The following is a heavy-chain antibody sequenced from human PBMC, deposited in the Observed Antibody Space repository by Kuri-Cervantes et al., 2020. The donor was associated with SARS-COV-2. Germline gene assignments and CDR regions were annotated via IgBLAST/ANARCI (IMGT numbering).Heavy chain of an antibody. CDR2: ISYDGSNK. CDR1: GFTFSSYG. V-gene: IGHV3-30*18. J-gene: IGHJ4*02. D-gene: IGHD5-12*01. Sequence: GESLQISCAASGFTFSSYGMHWVRQAPGKGLEWVAVISYDGSNKYYADSVKGRFTISRDNSKNTLYLQMNSLRAEDTAVYYCAKDKGWLRQTAGLDYWGQGTLVTVSS. CDR3: AKDKGWLRQTAGLDY.